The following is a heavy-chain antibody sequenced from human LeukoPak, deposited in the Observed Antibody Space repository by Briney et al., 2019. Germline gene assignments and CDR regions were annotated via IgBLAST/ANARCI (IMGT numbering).Heavy chain of an antibody. CDR2: IYTSGST. D-gene: IGHD3-9*01. Sequence: SETLSFTCTVSGGSISSYYWSWIRQPAGKGLEWIGRIYTSGSTNYNPSLKSRVTMSVDTSKNQFSLKLSSVTAADTAVYYCARERHDWLLVGVWFDPWGQGTLVTVSS. CDR1: GGSISSYY. V-gene: IGHV4-4*07. CDR3: ARERHDWLLVGVWFDP. J-gene: IGHJ5*02.